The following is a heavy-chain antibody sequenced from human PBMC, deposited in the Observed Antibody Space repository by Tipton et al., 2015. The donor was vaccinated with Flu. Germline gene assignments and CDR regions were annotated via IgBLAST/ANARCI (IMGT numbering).Heavy chain of an antibody. CDR3: ARDPGFDGGLSYDYYVLDF. V-gene: IGHV4-31*03. Sequence: TLSLTCTVSGGSISSGGNNWGWIRQHPGKGLEWIGDIDYSGSTYYNPSLSSRGTISVDTSRNQFSLRLSSGPSADTAVYYCARDPGFDGGLSYDYYVLDFWGERTTV. CDR1: GGSISSGGNN. D-gene: IGHD4-23*01. CDR2: IDYSGST. J-gene: IGHJ6*02.